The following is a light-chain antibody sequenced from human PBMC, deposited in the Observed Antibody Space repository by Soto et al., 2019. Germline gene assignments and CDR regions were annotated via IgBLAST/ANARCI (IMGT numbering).Light chain of an antibody. CDR1: SSNIGAGYD. Sequence: QSVLTQPPSVSGAPGLRVTIPCTGSSSNIGAGYDVHWYQQLPGTAPKLLIYRSTSRPSGVPDRFSGSRSGTSASLAITGLQAEDEADYYCQSYDSSLSGSVVFGGGTKLTVL. CDR2: RST. J-gene: IGLJ2*01. CDR3: QSYDSSLSGSVV. V-gene: IGLV1-40*01.